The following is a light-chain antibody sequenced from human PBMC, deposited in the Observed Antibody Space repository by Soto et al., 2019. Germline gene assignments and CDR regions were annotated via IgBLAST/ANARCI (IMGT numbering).Light chain of an antibody. CDR2: EVS. Sequence: QSVLTQPASVSGSPGQSITISCTGTSSDVGGYNYVSWYQQHPGKAPKLMIYEVSNRRSGVPNRFSGSKSGNTASMTISELQAEAEYDYYCSSYTSSSILFGTGTKLTVL. CDR1: SSDVGGYNY. J-gene: IGLJ1*01. V-gene: IGLV2-14*01. CDR3: SSYTSSSIL.